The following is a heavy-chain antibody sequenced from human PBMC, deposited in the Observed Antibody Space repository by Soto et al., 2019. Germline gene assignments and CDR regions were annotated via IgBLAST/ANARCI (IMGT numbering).Heavy chain of an antibody. CDR1: GCTFSNYA. J-gene: IGHJ6*02. V-gene: IGHV1-69*13. D-gene: IGHD6-6*01. CDR3: ARHESIAARSGSQVSGMDV. CDR2: IIPIFGTA. Sequence: GXSVKDSCKGTGCTFSNYAISLVRQAPGQGLEWMGGIIPIFGTANYAQKFQGRVTITADESTSTAYMELSSLRSEDTAVYYCARHESIAARSGSQVSGMDVWGQGTTVTVSS.